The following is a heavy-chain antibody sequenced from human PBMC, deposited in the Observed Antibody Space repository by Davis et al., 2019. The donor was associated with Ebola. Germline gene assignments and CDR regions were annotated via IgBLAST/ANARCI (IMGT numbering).Heavy chain of an antibody. CDR2: IYTSGST. J-gene: IGHJ6*02. Sequence: PGGSLRLSCTVSGGTISSYYWRWIRQPAGKGLEWIGRIYTSGSTNYNPSLKSRVTMSVDTSKNQFSLKLSSVTAANTAVYYCARTGYSSSYYGMDVWGQGTTVTVSS. D-gene: IGHD6-13*01. CDR1: GGTISSYY. CDR3: ARTGYSSSYYGMDV. V-gene: IGHV4-4*07.